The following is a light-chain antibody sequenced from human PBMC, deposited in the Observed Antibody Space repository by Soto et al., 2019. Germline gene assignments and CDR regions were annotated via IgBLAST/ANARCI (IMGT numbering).Light chain of an antibody. Sequence: DIQMTQSPSTLSASVGDRVTITCRASQRISNWLAWYQQKPGKAPNLLIYDASSLESGVPSRFSGSGSGTEFTLTISSLQPDDLATYYCQQYNSYWTFGQGTKVDIK. CDR1: QRISNW. V-gene: IGKV1-5*01. CDR3: QQYNSYWT. CDR2: DAS. J-gene: IGKJ1*01.